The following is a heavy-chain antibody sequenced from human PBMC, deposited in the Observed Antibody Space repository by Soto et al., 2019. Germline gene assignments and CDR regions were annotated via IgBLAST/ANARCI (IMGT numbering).Heavy chain of an antibody. CDR2: INPTGGST. CDR1: GYTFTNYY. Sequence: QVQLVQSGAEVKKPGASVKVFCTASGYTFTNYYMHWVRQAPGQGLEWMGIINPTGGSTSYAQKFQGRVTMTRDTSTSPMYRELSTLKSEDTAVYDCARGHAMTYDIFTGSYPGLAFWGQGTLVTVSS. J-gene: IGHJ4*02. V-gene: IGHV1-46*01. CDR3: ARGHAMTYDIFTGSYPGLAF. D-gene: IGHD3-9*01.